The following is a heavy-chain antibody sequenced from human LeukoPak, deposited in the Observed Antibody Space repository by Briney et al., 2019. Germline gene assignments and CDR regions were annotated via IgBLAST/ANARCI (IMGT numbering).Heavy chain of an antibody. Sequence: PPETLCLTCTVSGGSMSTYFWTWIRQPPGMGLEYIGNIYYSGSTYYNPSLKSRVTISVDTSKTQFSLKLSSVTAADTAVYYCARRATIGGYNAFDIWGKGTMVSSSS. V-gene: IGHV4-59*08. CDR2: IYYSGST. J-gene: IGHJ3*02. CDR1: GGSMSTYF. CDR3: ARRATIGGYNAFDI. D-gene: IGHD5-12*01.